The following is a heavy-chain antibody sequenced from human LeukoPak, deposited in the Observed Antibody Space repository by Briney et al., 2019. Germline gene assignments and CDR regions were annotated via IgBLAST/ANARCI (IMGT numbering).Heavy chain of an antibody. CDR3: ARFPPYVDTWSRDPNDY. J-gene: IGHJ4*02. V-gene: IGHV4-39*01. D-gene: IGHD5-18*01. CDR1: GGSISSSSYY. CDR2: IYYSGST. Sequence: SETLSLTCTVSGGSISSSSYYWGWIRQPPGKGLEWIGSIYYSGSTYYNPSLKSRVTISVDTSKNQFSLKLSSVTAADTAVYYCARFPPYVDTWSRDPNDYWGQGTLVTVSS.